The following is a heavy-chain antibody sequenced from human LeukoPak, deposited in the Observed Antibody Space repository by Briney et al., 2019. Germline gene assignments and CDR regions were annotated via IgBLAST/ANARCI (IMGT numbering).Heavy chain of an antibody. CDR3: ARAFYGSGSYPFDY. D-gene: IGHD3-10*01. CDR1: GGSISSYY. CDR2: IYYSGST. V-gene: IGHV4-59*01. Sequence: SETLSLTCTVSGGSISSYYWSWIRQPPGKGLEWIGYIYYSGSTDYNPSLKRRVTISIDTSKNQFSLKLSSVTAADTAVYYCARAFYGSGSYPFDYWGQGTLVTVSS. J-gene: IGHJ4*02.